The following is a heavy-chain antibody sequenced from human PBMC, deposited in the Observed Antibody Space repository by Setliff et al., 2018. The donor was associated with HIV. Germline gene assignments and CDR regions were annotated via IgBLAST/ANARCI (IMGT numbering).Heavy chain of an antibody. CDR3: ARRTFGSGRIDP. D-gene: IGHD3-16*01. Sequence: ASVKVSCKASGYTFTSYYLHWVRQAPGQGLEWMGIINPSGGSTTYAQKFQGRVTMTRDTSASTVYMELSSLRSEDTAVYYCARRTFGSGRIDPWGQGTLVTVSS. V-gene: IGHV1-46*01. CDR1: GYTFTSYY. CDR2: INPSGGST. J-gene: IGHJ5*02.